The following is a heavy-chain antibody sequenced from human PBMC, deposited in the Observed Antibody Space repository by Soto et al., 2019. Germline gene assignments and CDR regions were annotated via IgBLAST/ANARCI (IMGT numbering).Heavy chain of an antibody. CDR3: ARFSEPPLDAFEI. V-gene: IGHV1-18*01. CDR2: ISARSGKT. CDR1: GFTFTNYH. J-gene: IGHJ3*02. Sequence: ASVKVSCKASGFTFTNYHISWVRQAPGQGLEWMGWISARSGKTNYGQKFQGRVTLTTDTSTSTAYMELRSLRSDDTAVYYCARFSEPPLDAFEIWGQGTMVTVSS. D-gene: IGHD6-25*01.